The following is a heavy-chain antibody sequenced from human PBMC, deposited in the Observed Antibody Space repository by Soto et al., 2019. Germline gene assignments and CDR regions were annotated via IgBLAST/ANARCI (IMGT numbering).Heavy chain of an antibody. D-gene: IGHD2-2*01. Sequence: SETLSLTCTVSGGSISSYYWSWIRQPPGKGLEWIGYIYYSGSTNYNPSLKSRVTISVDTSKNQFSLKLSSVTAADTAIYYCARYARIPDYWGQGTLVTVSS. CDR2: IYYSGST. J-gene: IGHJ4*02. CDR1: GGSISSYY. V-gene: IGHV4-59*01. CDR3: ARYARIPDY.